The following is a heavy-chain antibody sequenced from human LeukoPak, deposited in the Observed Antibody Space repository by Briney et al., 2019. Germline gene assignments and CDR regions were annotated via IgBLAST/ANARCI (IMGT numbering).Heavy chain of an antibody. V-gene: IGHV4-59*05. Sequence: SGPTLVKPSETLSLTCTVSGGSISSHYWSWIRQPPGKGLEWIGSIYYSGSTYYNPSLKSRVTISVDTSKNQFSLKLSSVTAADTAVYYCARHQGDFFDYWGQGTLVTVSS. J-gene: IGHJ4*02. CDR3: ARHQGDFFDY. CDR2: IYYSGST. D-gene: IGHD2-21*01. CDR1: GGSISSHY.